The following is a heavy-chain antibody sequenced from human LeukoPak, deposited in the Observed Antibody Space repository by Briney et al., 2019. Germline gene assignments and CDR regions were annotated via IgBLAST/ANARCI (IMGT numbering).Heavy chain of an antibody. CDR3: AREVEKNSGWSTRFDY. CDR2: TYYRSKWYN. J-gene: IGHJ4*02. D-gene: IGHD6-19*01. V-gene: IGHV6-1*01. CDR1: GDSVSSNSAA. Sequence: SQTLSLTCAISGDSVSSNSAAWNWIRQSPSRGLEWLGRTYYRSKWYNDYAVSVKSRITINPDTSKNQFSLQLNSVTPEDTAVYYCAREVEKNSGWSTRFDYWGQGTLVTVSS.